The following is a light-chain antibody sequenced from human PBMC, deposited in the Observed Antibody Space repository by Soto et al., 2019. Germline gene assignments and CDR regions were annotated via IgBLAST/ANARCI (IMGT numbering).Light chain of an antibody. CDR1: SGHSSYA. V-gene: IGLV4-69*01. Sequence: VLTQSPSASASLGASVKLTCTLSSGHSSYAIAWYQQQPEKGPRFLMKLKSDGSHKKGDGIPDRFSGSSSGAERYLTISSLQSEDEADYYCQTWGTGVIFGGGTKLTVL. CDR2: LKSDGSH. CDR3: QTWGTGVI. J-gene: IGLJ2*01.